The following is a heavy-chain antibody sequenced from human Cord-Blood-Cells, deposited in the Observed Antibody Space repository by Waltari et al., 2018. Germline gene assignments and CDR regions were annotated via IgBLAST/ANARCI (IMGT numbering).Heavy chain of an antibody. V-gene: IGHV1-8*03. D-gene: IGHD3-3*01. CDR3: ARKVTYYDFWSGYWSAFDI. CDR2: INPNSGNT. Sequence: QVQLVQSGAEVKKPGASVKVSCKASGYTFTSYDINWVRQATGQGLEWMGWINPNSGNTGYAQKFQGRVTSTRNTSISTAYMELGSLRSEDTAVYYCARKVTYYDFWSGYWSAFDIWGQGTMVTVSS. J-gene: IGHJ3*02. CDR1: GYTFTSYD.